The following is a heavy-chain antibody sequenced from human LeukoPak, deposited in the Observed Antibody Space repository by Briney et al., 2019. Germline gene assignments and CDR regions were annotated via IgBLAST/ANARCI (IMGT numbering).Heavy chain of an antibody. CDR1: GYTFTSYD. Sequence: ASVKVSCKASGYTFTSYDINWVRQATGQGLEWMGWMNPNSGNTGYAQKFQGRVTMTRNTSISTAYMELSSLRSEDTAVYYCARGYRYGYVWGGDIWGQGTMVTVSS. CDR2: MNPNSGNT. D-gene: IGHD3-16*01. CDR3: ARGYRYGYVWGGDI. J-gene: IGHJ3*02. V-gene: IGHV1-8*01.